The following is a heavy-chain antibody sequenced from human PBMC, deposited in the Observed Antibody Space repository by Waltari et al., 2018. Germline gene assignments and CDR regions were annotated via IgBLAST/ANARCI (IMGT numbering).Heavy chain of an antibody. CDR2: HNTNTGNP. CDR3: ARLRASLTGFGPYGLDV. Sequence: QVQLVQSGSELKKPGASVEVSCSASGYTFSDYALNWVRQAPGQGPEWMGWHNTNTGNPTYAQDFTGRFVFSLDASVSTAYLLITGLKADDTAVYYCARLRASLTGFGPYGLDVWGQGTKVTVSS. D-gene: IGHD3-9*01. CDR1: GYTFSDYA. J-gene: IGHJ6*02. V-gene: IGHV7-4-1*02.